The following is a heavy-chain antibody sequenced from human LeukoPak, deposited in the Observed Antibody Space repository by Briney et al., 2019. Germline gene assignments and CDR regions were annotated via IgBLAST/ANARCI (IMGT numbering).Heavy chain of an antibody. V-gene: IGHV3-48*03. CDR3: ARSDTGYSGYDRTFVSLDY. CDR2: TTTSGGTI. CDR1: GFTFSSYE. Sequence: PGGSLRLSCAASGFTFSSYEMNWVRQAPGKGLERVSYTTTSGGTIYYTDSVKGRFTVSRDNAKNSLYLQMNSLRAEDTAVYYCARSDTGYSGYDRTFVSLDYWGQGTLVTVSS. J-gene: IGHJ4*02. D-gene: IGHD5-12*01.